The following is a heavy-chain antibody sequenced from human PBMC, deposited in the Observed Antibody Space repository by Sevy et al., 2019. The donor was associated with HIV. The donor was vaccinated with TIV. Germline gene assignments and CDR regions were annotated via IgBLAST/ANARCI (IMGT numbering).Heavy chain of an antibody. CDR2: ISSSSSYI. CDR3: ARASDVVVPAAIITAFCDY. V-gene: IGHV3-21*01. CDR1: GFTFSSYS. Sequence: GGSLRLSCAASGFTFSSYSMNWVRQAPGKGLEWVSSISSSSSYIYYADSVKGRFTISRDNAKNSLYLQMNSVRAEDTAAYYCARASDVVVPAAIITAFCDYWGQGTLVTVSS. D-gene: IGHD2-2*01. J-gene: IGHJ4*02.